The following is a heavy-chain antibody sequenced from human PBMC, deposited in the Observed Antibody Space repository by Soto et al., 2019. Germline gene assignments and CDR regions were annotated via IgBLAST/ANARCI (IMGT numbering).Heavy chain of an antibody. CDR2: ITGSGRDT. V-gene: IGHV3-23*01. CDR3: AKLGSSTWSPHYYFDS. CDR1: GFIFSSYA. J-gene: IGHJ4*02. D-gene: IGHD6-13*01. Sequence: AGGSLRLSCAASGFIFSSYAMGWVRQTPGKGLEWVSAITGSGRDTYYIDSVKGRFTISRDNSKNTLYLQMTSLRAEDTALYYCAKLGSSTWSPHYYFDSWGQGSLVTVSS.